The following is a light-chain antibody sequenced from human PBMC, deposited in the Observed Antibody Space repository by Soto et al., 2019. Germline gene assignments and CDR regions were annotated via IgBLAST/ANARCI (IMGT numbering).Light chain of an antibody. CDR2: GAS. V-gene: IGKV3-20*01. CDR1: QSIDSIS. J-gene: IGKJ4*01. Sequence: EIVLTQSPGTLSLFPGERATLSCRASQSIDSISLAWYQHKPGQAPRLLIYGASSRSTAIPDRFSGSGSGTDFTLTISRLEPEDFAVYYCQHCDSSLSTFGGGTKVEIK. CDR3: QHCDSSLST.